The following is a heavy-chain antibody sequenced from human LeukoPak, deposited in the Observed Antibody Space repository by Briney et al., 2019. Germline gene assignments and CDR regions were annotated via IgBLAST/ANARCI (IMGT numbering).Heavy chain of an antibody. V-gene: IGHV4-39*01. Sequence: SGTLSLTCTVSGDSISSSTYYWAWIRQPPGKGLEWIGSIYYRGNTFYSPSLKSRLAISVDTSKNQFSLKLNSVTAADTAVYYCARRRIAATIDYWGQGTLVTVSS. CDR1: GDSISSSTYY. CDR2: IYYRGNT. J-gene: IGHJ4*02. D-gene: IGHD5-12*01. CDR3: ARRRIAATIDY.